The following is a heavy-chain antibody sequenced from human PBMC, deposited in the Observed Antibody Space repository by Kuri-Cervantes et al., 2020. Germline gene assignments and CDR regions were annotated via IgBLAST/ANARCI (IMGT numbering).Heavy chain of an antibody. CDR2: ISGSGGST. CDR1: GFTFSSYA. D-gene: IGHD4-23*01. V-gene: IGHV3-23*01. J-gene: IGHJ4*02. CDR3: TTDLSTVVTHNNDY. Sequence: GGSLRLSCAASGFTFSSYAMSWVRQAPGKGLEWVSAISGSGGSTYYADSVKGGFTISSDNSKNTLCLQMNSLRAEDTAVYYCTTDLSTVVTHNNDYWGQGTLVTVSS.